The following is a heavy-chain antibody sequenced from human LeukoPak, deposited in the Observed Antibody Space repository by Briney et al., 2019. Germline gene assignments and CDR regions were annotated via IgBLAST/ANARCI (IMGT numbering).Heavy chain of an antibody. CDR2: IRYDGSNK. D-gene: IGHD3-10*01. CDR1: GFTFSSYG. V-gene: IGHV3-30*02. Sequence: GGSLRLSCAASGFTFSSYGMHWVRQAPGKGLEWVAFIRYDGSNKYYADSVKGRFTISRDNSKNTLYLQMNSLRAEDTAVYYCAKTLLLWFGEHIDYWGQGTLVTVSS. CDR3: AKTLLLWFGEHIDY. J-gene: IGHJ4*02.